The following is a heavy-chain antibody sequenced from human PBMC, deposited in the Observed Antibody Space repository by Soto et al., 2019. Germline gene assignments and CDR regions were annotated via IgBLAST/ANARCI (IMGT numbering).Heavy chain of an antibody. V-gene: IGHV1-18*01. J-gene: IGHJ4*02. D-gene: IGHD6-13*01. CDR1: GYTFSTYG. CDR2: ISGYNGDT. Sequence: ASVKVSCKASGYTFSTYGISWVRQAPGQGLEWMGWISGYNGDTNYAQKVQGRLTMTTDTSTRTAHMELRSLRSDDTAVYYCARDRQLAAAGTFFAYWAQGTVVTVSS. CDR3: ARDRQLAAAGTFFAY.